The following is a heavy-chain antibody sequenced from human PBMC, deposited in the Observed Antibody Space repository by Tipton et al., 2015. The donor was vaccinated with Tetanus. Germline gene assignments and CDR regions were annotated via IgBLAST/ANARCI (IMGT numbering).Heavy chain of an antibody. V-gene: IGHV1-18*01. Sequence: QLVQSGGEVKRPGASVKVSCKTSGYTFISYGISWVRQAPGQGLEWMGWISTHSGKTEYSQKLQGRVIMTTDTSTTTAYLELTNLRSDDTAVYYCARNWGGFDYWGQGTLVTVSS. CDR1: GYTFISYG. CDR3: ARNWGGFDY. J-gene: IGHJ4*02. CDR2: ISTHSGKT. D-gene: IGHD7-27*01.